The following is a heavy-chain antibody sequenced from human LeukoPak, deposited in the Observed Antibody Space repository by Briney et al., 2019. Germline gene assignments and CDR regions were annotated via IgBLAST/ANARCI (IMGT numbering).Heavy chain of an antibody. CDR3: AASLPLAAAGTLFDY. CDR2: NQYSGST. Sequence: TSETLSLTCTVSGGSISNYYWSWIRQPPGKGLEWIGYNQYSGSTNYNPSLKSRVTISVDTSKNQFSLKLSSVTAADTAVYYCAASLPLAAAGTLFDYWGQGTLVTVSS. V-gene: IGHV4-59*01. CDR1: GGSISNYY. J-gene: IGHJ4*02. D-gene: IGHD6-13*01.